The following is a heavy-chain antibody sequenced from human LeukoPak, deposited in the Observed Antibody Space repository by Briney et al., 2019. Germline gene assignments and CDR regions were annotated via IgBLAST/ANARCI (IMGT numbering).Heavy chain of an antibody. Sequence: PSETLSLTCTVSGYSISSGYYWGWIRQPPGKGLEWIGSIYHSGSTYYNPSLKSRVTISVDTSKNQFSLKLSSVTAADTAVYYCARDRPYFDYWGQGTLVTVSS. CDR1: GYSISSGYY. J-gene: IGHJ4*02. V-gene: IGHV4-38-2*02. CDR3: ARDRPYFDY. CDR2: IYHSGST.